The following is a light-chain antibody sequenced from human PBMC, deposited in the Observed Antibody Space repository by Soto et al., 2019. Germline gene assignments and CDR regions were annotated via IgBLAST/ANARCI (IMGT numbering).Light chain of an antibody. Sequence: QSVLTQPPSVSGAPGQRVTISCTGSSTNIGAGYDVHWYQQLPGTAPKLLIYGNSNRPSGVLDRFSGAKSCTTASLAITGGQAEDEADYYCQSYDSSLSGVVFGGGTKHTVL. V-gene: IGLV1-40*01. CDR3: QSYDSSLSGVV. J-gene: IGLJ2*01. CDR1: STNIGAGYD. CDR2: GNS.